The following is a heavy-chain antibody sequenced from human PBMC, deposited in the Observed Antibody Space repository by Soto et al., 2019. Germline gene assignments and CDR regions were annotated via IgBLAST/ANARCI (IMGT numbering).Heavy chain of an antibody. CDR1: GFTFINAW. J-gene: IGHJ4*02. V-gene: IGHV3-15*07. CDR2: IKSKTDGGTT. D-gene: IGHD3-22*01. CDR3: TTLDSYYYYSSGYYKFDY. Sequence: GGSLRLSCAASGFTFINAWMNWVLQAPWKGLEWVGRIKSKTDGGTTDYAAPVKGRFTISRDDSKNTLYLQMNSLKTEDTAVYYCTTLDSYYYYSSGYYKFDYWGQGTLVTVSS.